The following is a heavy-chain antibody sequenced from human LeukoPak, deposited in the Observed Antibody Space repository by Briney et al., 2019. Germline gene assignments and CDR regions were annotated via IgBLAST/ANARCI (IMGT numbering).Heavy chain of an antibody. V-gene: IGHV3-11*04. D-gene: IGHD3-3*01. CDR1: GFIVSTNY. J-gene: IGHJ6*02. Sequence: GGSLRLSCVASGFIVSTNYMSWVRQAPGKGLEWVSYISSSGGAIYYADSVKGRFTISRDNAKNSLYLQMNSLRAEDTAVYYCARPPSITNPYYGMDVWGQGTTVTVSS. CDR3: ARPPSITNPYYGMDV. CDR2: ISSSGGAI.